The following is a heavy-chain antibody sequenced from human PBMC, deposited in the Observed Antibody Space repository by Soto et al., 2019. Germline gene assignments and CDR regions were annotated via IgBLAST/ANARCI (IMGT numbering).Heavy chain of an antibody. CDR3: AGGPDTYGI. V-gene: IGHV4-34*01. J-gene: IGHJ3*02. CDR1: GGSFSGYS. CDR2: IHHSGST. Sequence: SETLSLTCAVYGGSFSGYSWSWIRQPPGKGLEWIGEIHHSGSTNYNPSLKSRVTISLDTSKKQVSLKLRSVTAADTGVFYCAGGPDTYGIWGQGTMVTVSS. D-gene: IGHD5-18*01.